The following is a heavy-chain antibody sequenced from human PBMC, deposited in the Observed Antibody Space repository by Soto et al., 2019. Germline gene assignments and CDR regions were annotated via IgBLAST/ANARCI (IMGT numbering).Heavy chain of an antibody. CDR3: GKGRSYYYYYGLDV. J-gene: IGHJ6*02. Sequence: EVPLLESGGALVQPGGSLRLSCAASGFTFSSCAMGWVRQAPGERLEWVSDIIDSGGSTYYADSVKGRFTISRDNSKSTLYLQMNSLRTEDTAVYYCGKGRSYYYYYGLDVLGQGTTVTVSS. D-gene: IGHD1-26*01. CDR1: GFTFSSCA. CDR2: IIDSGGST. V-gene: IGHV3-23*01.